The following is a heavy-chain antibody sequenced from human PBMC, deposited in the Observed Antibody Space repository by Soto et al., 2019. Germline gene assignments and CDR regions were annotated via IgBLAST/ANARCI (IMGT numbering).Heavy chain of an antibody. CDR3: ARGGVTPIHYYYYYGLDV. Sequence: GGSLRLSCSASGFTFSHLWMSWVRQAPGKGLEWVASIRDDGGDTNYVDSVKGRFSVSRDNAKNSLYLQMNSLRDEDTAVYYCARGGVTPIHYYYYYGLDVWGQGTTVTVSS. D-gene: IGHD2-21*02. V-gene: IGHV3-7*01. CDR1: GFTFSHLW. J-gene: IGHJ6*02. CDR2: IRDDGGDT.